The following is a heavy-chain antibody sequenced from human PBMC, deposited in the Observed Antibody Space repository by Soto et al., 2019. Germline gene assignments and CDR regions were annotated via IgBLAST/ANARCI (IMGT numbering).Heavy chain of an antibody. CDR2: ISSSTRTI. D-gene: IGHD3-16*01. CDR1: GFTFSSHS. J-gene: IGHJ4*02. CDR3: ARDDEMGYFDY. Sequence: EVQLVESGGGLVQPGGSLRLSCAASGFTFSSHSMNWVRRAPGKGLEWVSYISSSTRTIYYADSVKGRFTVSRDNAKNSLYLQMNSLRGEDTAVYYCARDDEMGYFDYWGQGTLVTVSS. V-gene: IGHV3-48*01.